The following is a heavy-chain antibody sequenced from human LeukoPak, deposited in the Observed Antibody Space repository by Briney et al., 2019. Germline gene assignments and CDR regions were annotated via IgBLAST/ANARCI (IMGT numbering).Heavy chain of an antibody. V-gene: IGHV3-30*03. CDR2: VSYDGTNK. J-gene: IGHJ3*02. CDR3: ARGISSTGDDAFDI. D-gene: IGHD2-15*01. CDR1: GFTFSTYG. Sequence: GGSLRLSCAASGFTFSTYGMYWVRQAPGKGLEWVAVVSYDGTNKYYADSVKGRFTISRDNSKNTLYLQMNSLRAEDTAVYYCARGISSTGDDAFDIWGQGTMVTVSS.